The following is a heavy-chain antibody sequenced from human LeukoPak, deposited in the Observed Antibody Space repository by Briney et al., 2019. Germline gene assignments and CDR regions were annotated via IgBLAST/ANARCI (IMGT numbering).Heavy chain of an antibody. J-gene: IGHJ4*02. CDR1: GFTFTNYW. CDR3: ARDWGRYFDWLPYYFDY. Sequence: PGGSLRLSCAASGFTFTNYWMHWVRQAPGKGLVWVSRVLSDGSRISYADSVKGRFTISRDNAKNTLYLQMDSLRAEDTAVYYCARDWGRYFDWLPYYFDYWGQGTLVTVSS. D-gene: IGHD3-9*01. CDR2: VLSDGSRI. V-gene: IGHV3-74*01.